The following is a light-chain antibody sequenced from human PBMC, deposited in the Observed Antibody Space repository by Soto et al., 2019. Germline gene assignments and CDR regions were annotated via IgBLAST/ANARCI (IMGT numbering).Light chain of an antibody. J-gene: IGKJ1*01. V-gene: IGKV3-20*01. CDR1: QSVSSSY. CDR3: QQYGSSLRT. CDR2: GAS. Sequence: EIVLTQSPGTLSSSPGARAPLSCRASQSVSSSYLAWYQQKPGQAPRLLIYGASSRATGIPDRFSGSGSGTDFTLTISRLEPEDFAVYYCQQYGSSLRTFGQGTKVDIK.